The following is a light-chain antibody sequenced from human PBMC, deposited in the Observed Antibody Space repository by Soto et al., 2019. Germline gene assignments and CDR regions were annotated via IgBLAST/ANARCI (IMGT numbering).Light chain of an antibody. CDR2: EVS. Sequence: QSSPRPPASVCGSPGHSITIACTGTSSDVGGYNYVPWYQQHPGKAPKLMIYEVSNRPSGVSNRFSGSKSGNTASLTISGLQAEEEADYYCSSYTSSNTMVFGGGTKVTVL. CDR3: SSYTSSNTMV. J-gene: IGLJ3*02. CDR1: SSDVGGYNY. V-gene: IGLV2-14*01.